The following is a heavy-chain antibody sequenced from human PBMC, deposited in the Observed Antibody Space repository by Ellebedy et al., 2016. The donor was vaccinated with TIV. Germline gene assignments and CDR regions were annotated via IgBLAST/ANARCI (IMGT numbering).Heavy chain of an antibody. J-gene: IGHJ4*02. V-gene: IGHV3-48*04. CDR3: ARDPTARSTVTGLGDY. Sequence: PGGSLRLSCAASGLTFSSFSMNWVRQAPGKGLEWVSYISSASSTIYYAGSVRGRFTVSRDNAKDSLYLQMNSLRAEDTAVYYCARDPTARSTVTGLGDYWGQGTLVTVSS. CDR1: GLTFSSFS. CDR2: ISSASSTI. D-gene: IGHD4-17*01.